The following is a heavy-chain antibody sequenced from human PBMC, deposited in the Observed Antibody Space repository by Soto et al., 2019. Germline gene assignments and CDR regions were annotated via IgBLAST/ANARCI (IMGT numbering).Heavy chain of an antibody. J-gene: IGHJ5*02. Sequence: ASVKVSCKASGYTFTSYGISWVRQAPGQGLEWMGWISAYNGNTNYAQKLQGRVTMTTDTSTSTAYMELRSLRSDDTAVYYCARDTIFGVSSLGKFDPWGQGTLVTVS. CDR2: ISAYNGNT. CDR1: GYTFTSYG. CDR3: ARDTIFGVSSLGKFDP. V-gene: IGHV1-18*01. D-gene: IGHD3-3*01.